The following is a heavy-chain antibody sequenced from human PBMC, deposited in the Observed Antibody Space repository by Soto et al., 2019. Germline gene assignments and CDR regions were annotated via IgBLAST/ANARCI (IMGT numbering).Heavy chain of an antibody. D-gene: IGHD2-8*01. J-gene: IGHJ6*01. CDR1: GAPFTTYA. Sequence: ASVKVSCKASGAPFTTYAFSWGRQAPGQGPEWMGGIIPIFGTPDYAQKFQGRVIITADESTRTVCMELKSLRSDATSVYYCAREPSVGYCTTTTCPNPSYHYAMEGWGQGDTVTVFS. CDR3: AREPSVGYCTTTTCPNPSYHYAMEG. CDR2: IIPIFGTP. V-gene: IGHV1-69*13.